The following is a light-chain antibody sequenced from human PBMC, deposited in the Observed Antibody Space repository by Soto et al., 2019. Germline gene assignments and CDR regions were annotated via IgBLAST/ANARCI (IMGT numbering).Light chain of an antibody. CDR1: QSVSSY. CDR3: QQRSNWPT. CDR2: DAS. J-gene: IGKJ1*01. V-gene: IGKV3-11*01. Sequence: EIVLIQSPATLSLSPGERATLSCRASQSVSSYLAWYQQKPGQAPRLLIYDASNRATDIPARFSGSGSGTDFTLTISSLEPEDFAVYYCQQRSNWPTFGQGTKVDIK.